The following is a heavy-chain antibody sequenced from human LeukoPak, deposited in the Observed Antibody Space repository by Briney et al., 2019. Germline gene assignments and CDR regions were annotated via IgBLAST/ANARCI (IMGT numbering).Heavy chain of an antibody. CDR3: AKDIGRAIDY. J-gene: IGHJ4*02. D-gene: IGHD1-14*01. CDR2: ISWNSGSI. V-gene: IGHV3-9*01. Sequence: PGGSLRLSCAASVFTFDDYAMHWVRQAPGKGLEWVSGISWNSGSIGYADSVKGRFTISRDNAKNSLYLQMNSLRAEDTALYYCAKDIGRAIDYWGQGTLVTVSS. CDR1: VFTFDDYA.